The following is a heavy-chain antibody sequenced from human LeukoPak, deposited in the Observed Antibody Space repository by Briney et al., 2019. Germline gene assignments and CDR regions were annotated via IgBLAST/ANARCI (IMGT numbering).Heavy chain of an antibody. V-gene: IGHV3-7*01. CDR2: IKQDGSEK. CDR3: ARDYYDSSGYYSYYYYGMDV. D-gene: IGHD3-22*01. CDR1: GFTFSSYW. Sequence: GGSLRLSCAASGFTFSSYWMSWVRQAPGKGLEWVANIKQDGSEKYYVDSVKGRFTTSRDNAKNSLYLQMNSLRAEDTAVYYCARDYYDSSGYYSYYYYGMDVWGQGTTVTVSS. J-gene: IGHJ6*02.